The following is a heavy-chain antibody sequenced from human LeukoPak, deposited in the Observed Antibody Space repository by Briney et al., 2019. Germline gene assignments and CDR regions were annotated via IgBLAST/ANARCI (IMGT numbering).Heavy chain of an antibody. D-gene: IGHD1-26*01. CDR3: ARGTWWELPFDY. J-gene: IGHJ4*02. Sequence: PSETLSLTCAVYGGSFSGYYWSWIRQPPGKGLEWIGEINHSGSTNYNPSLKSRVTISVDTSKNQFSLKLSSVTAADTAVYYCARGTWWELPFDYWGQGTLVTVSS. V-gene: IGHV4-34*01. CDR1: GGSFSGYY. CDR2: INHSGST.